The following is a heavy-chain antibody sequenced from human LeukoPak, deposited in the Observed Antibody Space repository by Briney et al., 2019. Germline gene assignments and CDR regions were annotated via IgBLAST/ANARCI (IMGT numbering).Heavy chain of an antibody. Sequence: SETLSLTCTVSGGSISSSSYYWGWIRQPPGKGLEWIGSIFYSGNTYYNPSLKSRVTISVDTSKNQFSLKLMSVTAADTAVYYCARGVIATGGNDFDYWGQGTLVTVSS. CDR3: ARGVIATGGNDFDY. CDR2: IFYSGNT. J-gene: IGHJ4*02. V-gene: IGHV4-39*01. D-gene: IGHD6-13*01. CDR1: GGSISSSSYY.